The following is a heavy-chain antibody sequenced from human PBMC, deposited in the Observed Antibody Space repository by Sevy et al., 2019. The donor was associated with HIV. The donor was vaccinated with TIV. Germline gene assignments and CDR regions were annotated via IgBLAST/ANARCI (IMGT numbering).Heavy chain of an antibody. J-gene: IGHJ5*02. Sequence: ASVKVSCKVSGHTLTKLSIHWVRQAPGKGLEWMGEFDPRYGETIYAQRFQGRLTMTEDTSPDTAFMELRSLRSDDTAVYYCAREVDSIRFDPWGQGTLVTVSS. D-gene: IGHD3-22*01. CDR3: AREVDSIRFDP. CDR2: FDPRYGET. CDR1: GHTLTKLS. V-gene: IGHV1-24*01.